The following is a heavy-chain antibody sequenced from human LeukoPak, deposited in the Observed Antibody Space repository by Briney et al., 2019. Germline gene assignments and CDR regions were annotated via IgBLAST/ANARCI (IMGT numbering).Heavy chain of an antibody. CDR1: GGSLSDYY. J-gene: IGHJ5*01. CDR2: ISHRGRT. D-gene: IGHD3-10*01. CDR3: ARRVGFYGSGSLNYFDP. Sequence: SETLSLTCAVYGGSLSDYYWSWIRQSPGKGLEWIGEISHRGRTYYNLSLKSRVSISVDTSKNHIALKLTSVTASDTAVYFCARRVGFYGSGSLNYFDPWGQGILVSVS. V-gene: IGHV4-34*01.